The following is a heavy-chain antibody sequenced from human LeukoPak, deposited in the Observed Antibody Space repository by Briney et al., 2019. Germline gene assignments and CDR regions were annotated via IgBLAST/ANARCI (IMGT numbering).Heavy chain of an antibody. V-gene: IGHV3-30*03. Sequence: GGSLRLSCAASGFTFSSYGMHWVRQAPGKGLEWVAVISYDGSNKYYADSVKGRFTISRDNSKNTLYLQMNSLRAEDTAVYYCARDMRIVGAGDYWGQGTLVTVSS. CDR2: ISYDGSNK. CDR3: ARDMRIVGAGDY. CDR1: GFTFSSYG. D-gene: IGHD1-26*01. J-gene: IGHJ4*02.